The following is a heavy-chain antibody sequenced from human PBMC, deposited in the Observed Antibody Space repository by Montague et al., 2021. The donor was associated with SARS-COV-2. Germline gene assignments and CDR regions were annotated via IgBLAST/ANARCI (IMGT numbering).Heavy chain of an antibody. CDR3: ARLTTSGSIA. CDR2: IFYRGNT. D-gene: IGHD6-19*01. CDR1: GGSIINTSYY. J-gene: IGHJ5*02. V-gene: IGHV4-39*01. Sequence: SETLSLTCTVSGGSIINTSYYWGWIRQPPGKGLEWIGSIFYRGNTHYNASLKSRVTVSVDTSKNQFSLNLTSVTAADTALYYCARLTTSGSIAWGQGTLVTVSS.